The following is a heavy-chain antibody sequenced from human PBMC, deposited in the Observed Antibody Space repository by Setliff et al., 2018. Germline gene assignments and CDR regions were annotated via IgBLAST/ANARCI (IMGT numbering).Heavy chain of an antibody. J-gene: IGHJ5*02. CDR3: ARDHPTYSYDSRGLGS. Sequence: SETLSLTCAVYGGSFSGYYWSWIRQPPGKRLEWIGEIIHSGSTNYNPSLKSRVTISLDTSRNQFSLKLTSVTAADTAVYYCARDHPTYSYDSRGLGSWGQGTLVTVSS. CDR1: GGSFSGYY. D-gene: IGHD3-22*01. V-gene: IGHV4-34*12. CDR2: IIHSGST.